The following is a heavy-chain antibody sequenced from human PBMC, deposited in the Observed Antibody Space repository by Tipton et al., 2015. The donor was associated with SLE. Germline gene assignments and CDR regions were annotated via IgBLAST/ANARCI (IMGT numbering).Heavy chain of an antibody. CDR1: VFTFDDFA. CDR2: IKWNGETI. Sequence: SLRLSCAGSVFTFDDFAMLWVRQAPGRGLEWVSSIKWNGETIVYADSVKGRFTISRDNAKNSVYLQMNSLRPEDTAFYYCSKGDSSGYKKIDYWGRGTLVTVSS. CDR3: SKGDSSGYKKIDY. V-gene: IGHV3-9*01. D-gene: IGHD3-22*01. J-gene: IGHJ4*02.